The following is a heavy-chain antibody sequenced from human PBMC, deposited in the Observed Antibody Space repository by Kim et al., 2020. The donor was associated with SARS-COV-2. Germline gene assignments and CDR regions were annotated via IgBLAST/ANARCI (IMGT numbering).Heavy chain of an antibody. J-gene: IGHJ4*02. D-gene: IGHD3-10*01. CDR2: IYTSGRI. CDR1: GGSMSSYY. Sequence: SETLSLTCTVSGGSMSSYYWNWIRQPAGKGLEWIGRIYTSGRINYNPSLKSRVTMSVDTSKNQFSLKLSSVTAADTAVYYCVRERWFGEYYFDYWGQGTLVTVSP. CDR3: VRERWFGEYYFDY. V-gene: IGHV4-4*07.